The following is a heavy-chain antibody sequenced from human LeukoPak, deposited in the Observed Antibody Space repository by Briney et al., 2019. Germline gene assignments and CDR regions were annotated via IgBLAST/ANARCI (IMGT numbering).Heavy chain of an antibody. D-gene: IGHD1-1*01. V-gene: IGHV1-18*01. Sequence: ASVKVSYTASGHPFTTYGFSWVRQAPGQGLEWMGWINAYNGNTNYAQKLQGRVTMTTDPATSTAYMELRSLRFDDTAVYYCARRQGTTLSFDYWGQGTLVTVSS. CDR1: GHPFTTYG. CDR2: INAYNGNT. CDR3: ARRQGTTLSFDY. J-gene: IGHJ4*02.